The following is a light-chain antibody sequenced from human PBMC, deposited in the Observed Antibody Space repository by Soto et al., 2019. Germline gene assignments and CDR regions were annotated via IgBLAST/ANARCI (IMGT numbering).Light chain of an antibody. V-gene: IGLV2-14*01. CDR2: DVS. J-gene: IGLJ1*01. CDR1: SSDVGGYNY. CDR3: SSYRSSRTYV. Sequence: QSALTQPASVSGSPGQSITISCSGTSSDVGGYNYVSWYQQNPGTAPKLLIYDVSNRPPGVSHRFSGSKSGNTASLTISGLQAGDEADYYCSSYRSSRTYVFGTGTKVTVL.